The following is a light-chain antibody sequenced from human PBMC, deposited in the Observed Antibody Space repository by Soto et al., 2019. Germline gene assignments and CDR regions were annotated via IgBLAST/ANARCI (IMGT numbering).Light chain of an antibody. CDR1: ESVSRC. Sequence: ESVLTQSPATLSLSPGERATLSCRASESVSRCLAWYQQKPGQAPRLLIYDATNRATGIPARFSGSGSGTDFTLTISSLEPEDFALYFCQHCCNWPPTFGQGTKVGIK. V-gene: IGKV3-11*01. J-gene: IGKJ1*01. CDR2: DAT. CDR3: QHCCNWPPT.